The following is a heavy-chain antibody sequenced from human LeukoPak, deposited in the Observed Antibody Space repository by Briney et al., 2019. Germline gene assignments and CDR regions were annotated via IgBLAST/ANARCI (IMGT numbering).Heavy chain of an antibody. V-gene: IGHV3-23*01. CDR2: ISGSGGST. D-gene: IGHD3-3*01. Sequence: GSLRLSCAASGFTFSSYAMSWVRQAPGKGLEWVSAISGSGGSTYYADSVKGRFTISRDNSKNTLYLQMNSLRAEDTAVYYCAKSFGVVIILYYFDYWGQGTLVTVSS. J-gene: IGHJ4*02. CDR3: AKSFGVVIILYYFDY. CDR1: GFTFSSYA.